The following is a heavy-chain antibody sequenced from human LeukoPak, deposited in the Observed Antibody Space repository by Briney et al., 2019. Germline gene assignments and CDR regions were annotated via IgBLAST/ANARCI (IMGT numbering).Heavy chain of an antibody. CDR1: GYSFTSYW. J-gene: IGHJ4*02. D-gene: IGHD3-22*01. CDR3: ARGFPDSTGYYPYFDY. CDR2: IYPGDSDT. Sequence: HGESLKISCKGSGYSFTSYWIGWVRQMPGKGLEWMGIIYPGDSDTRYSPSFQGQVTISADKSINTAYLQWSSLKASDTAIYYCARGFPDSTGYYPYFDYWGQGTLVTVSS. V-gene: IGHV5-51*01.